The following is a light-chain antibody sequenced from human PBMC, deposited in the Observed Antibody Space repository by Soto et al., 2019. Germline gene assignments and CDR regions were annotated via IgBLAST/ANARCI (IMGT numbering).Light chain of an antibody. CDR3: SPYTSSSTLRV. Sequence: QSALTQPASVSGSPGQSITISCTGTSSDVGGYNYVSWYQQHPGKAPKLMIYDVSNRPSGVSNRFSGSKSGNTASLTISGLQAEDDADYYCSPYTSSSTLRVFGGGTKVTVL. CDR2: DVS. CDR1: SSDVGGYNY. V-gene: IGLV2-14*01. J-gene: IGLJ2*01.